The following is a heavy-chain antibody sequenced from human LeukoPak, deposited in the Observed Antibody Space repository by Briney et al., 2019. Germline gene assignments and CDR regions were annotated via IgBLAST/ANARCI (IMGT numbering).Heavy chain of an antibody. CDR3: ARAGNCSSTSCSLDY. J-gene: IGHJ4*02. V-gene: IGHV3-7*01. D-gene: IGHD2-2*01. CDR1: GFTFSSYW. Sequence: PGGSLRLSCAASGFTFSSYWMSWVRQAPGKGLEWVANIKQDGSEKYYVDSVKGRFTISRDNTKNSLYLQMNSLRAEDTAVYYCARAGNCSSTSCSLDYWGQGTLATVSS. CDR2: IKQDGSEK.